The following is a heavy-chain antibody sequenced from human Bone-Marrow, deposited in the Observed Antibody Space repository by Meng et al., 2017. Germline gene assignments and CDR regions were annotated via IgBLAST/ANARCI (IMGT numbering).Heavy chain of an antibody. Sequence: ASAKVSCKASGYDFLKYGITWVRQAPGQGLEWGGWISPSKCDVNYAQKLQGRVVIRTDTSINTVYMNLWDLTSADTAMYYCARVPSLMGGTNFDHWGLGTRVTVSS. CDR2: ISPSKCDV. CDR3: ARVPSLMGGTNFDH. J-gene: IGHJ4*02. CDR1: GYDFLKYG. V-gene: IGHV1-18*01. D-gene: IGHD1-26*01.